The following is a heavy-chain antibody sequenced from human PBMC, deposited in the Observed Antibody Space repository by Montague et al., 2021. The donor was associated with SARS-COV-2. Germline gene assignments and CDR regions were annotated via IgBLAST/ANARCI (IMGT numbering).Heavy chain of an antibody. CDR3: AREYSSGVYFDY. CDR1: GFSLSTSGMC. J-gene: IGHJ4*02. V-gene: IGHV2-70*11. CDR2: SDWDDDK. Sequence: ALVKPTQTLTLTCTFSGFSLSTSGMCVSWIRQPPGKALEWLARSDWDDDKYYSTSLKTRLTISKDTSKNQVVLTMTNMDPVDTATYYCAREYSSGVYFDYWGQGTLVTVSS. D-gene: IGHD6-19*01.